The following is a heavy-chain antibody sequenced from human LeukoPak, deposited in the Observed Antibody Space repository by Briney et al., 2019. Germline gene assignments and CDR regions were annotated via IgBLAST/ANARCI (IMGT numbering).Heavy chain of an antibody. V-gene: IGHV3-23*01. D-gene: IGHD2-2*01. Sequence: PGGSLRLSCAASGFTFSSYAMSWVRQAPGKGLEWVSAISGSGGSTYYADSVKGRFTISRDNSKNTLYLQMNSLRTEDTAVYYCAKTPGGYCSSTGCYVLDYWGQGTLVTVSS. CDR1: GFTFSSYA. J-gene: IGHJ4*02. CDR2: ISGSGGST. CDR3: AKTPGGYCSSTGCYVLDY.